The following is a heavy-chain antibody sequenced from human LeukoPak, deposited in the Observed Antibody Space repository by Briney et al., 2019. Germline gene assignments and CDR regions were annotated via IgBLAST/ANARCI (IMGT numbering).Heavy chain of an antibody. Sequence: GGSLRLSCTTSGFSFTSYAMNWVRQAPGKGLEWLSYISGPGTTTKYADSVKGRFTISRDNDKNSLYLQMNSLRAEDTAVYYCARDWIWGQGTTVTVSS. CDR2: ISGPGTTT. V-gene: IGHV3-48*01. CDR1: GFSFTSYA. CDR3: ARDWI. J-gene: IGHJ3*02.